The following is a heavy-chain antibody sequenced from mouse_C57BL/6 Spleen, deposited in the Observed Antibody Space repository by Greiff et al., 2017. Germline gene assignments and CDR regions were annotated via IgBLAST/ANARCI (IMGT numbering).Heavy chain of an antibody. CDR2: ILPGSDST. Sequence: QVQLQQSGAELMKPGASVKLSCKATGYTFTGYWIEWVKQRPGHGLEWIGEILPGSDSTNYNEKLKGKATFTAETSSNTAYMQLSSLTTEDSAIYYCAKYEDDPYYFDYWGQGTTLTVSS. CDR1: GYTFTGYW. J-gene: IGHJ2*01. CDR3: AKYEDDPYYFDY. V-gene: IGHV1-9*01. D-gene: IGHD2-12*01.